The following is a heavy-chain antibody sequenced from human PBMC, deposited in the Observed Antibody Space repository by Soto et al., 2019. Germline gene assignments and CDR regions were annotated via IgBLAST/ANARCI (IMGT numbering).Heavy chain of an antibody. D-gene: IGHD2-15*01. CDR1: GFTFSSYA. CDR3: AREKRVVAATRVYYYYYGMDV. CDR2: ISYDGSNK. J-gene: IGHJ6*02. V-gene: IGHV3-30-3*01. Sequence: QVQLVESGGGVVQPGRSLRLSCAASGFTFSSYAMHWVRQAPGKGLEWVAVISYDGSNKYYADSVKGRFTISRDNSKNTLYLQMYSLRAEDTAVYYCAREKRVVAATRVYYYYYGMDVWGQGTTVTVSS.